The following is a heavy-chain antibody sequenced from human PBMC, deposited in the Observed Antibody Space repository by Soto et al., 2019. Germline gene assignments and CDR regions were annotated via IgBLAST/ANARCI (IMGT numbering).Heavy chain of an antibody. CDR1: GYTFTSYD. Sequence: ASVKVSCKASGYTFTSYDINWVRQATGQGLEWMGWMNPNSGNTGYAQTFQGRVTMTRNTSISTAYMELSSLRSEDTAVYYCARFPVGLAVAHFYYYGMDVWGQGTTVTVSS. CDR3: ARFPVGLAVAHFYYYGMDV. J-gene: IGHJ6*02. CDR2: MNPNSGNT. V-gene: IGHV1-8*01. D-gene: IGHD6-19*01.